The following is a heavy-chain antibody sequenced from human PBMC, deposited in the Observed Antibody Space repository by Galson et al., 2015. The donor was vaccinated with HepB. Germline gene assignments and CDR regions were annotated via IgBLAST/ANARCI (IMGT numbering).Heavy chain of an antibody. CDR1: GFIFSSYA. Sequence: SLRLSCAASGFIFSSYAMSWVRQAPGKGLEWVSAISGSGGSTYFADSVKGRFTIPRDTSKNTLFLQMNSLRAEDTAIYYCAMWSEGLDYWGQGTLVTVSS. CDR2: ISGSGGST. CDR3: AMWSEGLDY. J-gene: IGHJ4*02. V-gene: IGHV3-23*01. D-gene: IGHD3-3*01.